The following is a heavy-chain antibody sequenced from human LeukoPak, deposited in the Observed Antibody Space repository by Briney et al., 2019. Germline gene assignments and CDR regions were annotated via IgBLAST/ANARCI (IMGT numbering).Heavy chain of an antibody. CDR2: IRYDGSNK. J-gene: IGHJ4*02. V-gene: IGHV3-30*02. Sequence: PGGSLRLSCAASGFTFSSYGTHWVRQAPGKGLEWVAFIRYDGSNKYYADSVKGRFTISRDNSKNTLYLQMNSLRAEDTAVYYCAKDRRGPYYFDYWGQGTLVTVSS. CDR1: GFTFSSYG. CDR3: AKDRRGPYYFDY. D-gene: IGHD3-10*01.